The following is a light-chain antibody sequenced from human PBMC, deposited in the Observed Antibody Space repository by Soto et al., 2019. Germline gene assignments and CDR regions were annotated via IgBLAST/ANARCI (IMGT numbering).Light chain of an antibody. V-gene: IGLV2-14*01. Sequence: QSALTQPASVSGSPGQSITISCTGTSSDVGGYNYVSWYQQHPGKAPKLMIYDVSNRPSGVSNRFSGSKSGNTASLTISGLQAEDEADSYCSSYTSSSTRVFGGGTQLTV. CDR3: SSYTSSSTRV. J-gene: IGLJ2*01. CDR1: SSDVGGYNY. CDR2: DVS.